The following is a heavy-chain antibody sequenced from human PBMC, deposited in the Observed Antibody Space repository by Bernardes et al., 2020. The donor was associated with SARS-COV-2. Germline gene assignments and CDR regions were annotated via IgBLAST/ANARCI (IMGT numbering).Heavy chain of an antibody. J-gene: IGHJ4*02. CDR3: ARTFYYDRGGDSVFDQ. CDR2: ISPKSGAT. Sequence: AGVKVSCKASGYTFSAYYIHWLRQAPGQGFEWMGWISPKSGATNYAQKFQGRVTMTRDTAISTEYMQLSRLTSDDTAVYYCARTFYYDRGGDSVFDQWGQGTLVSVSS. CDR1: GYTFSAYY. V-gene: IGHV1-2*02. D-gene: IGHD2-21*01.